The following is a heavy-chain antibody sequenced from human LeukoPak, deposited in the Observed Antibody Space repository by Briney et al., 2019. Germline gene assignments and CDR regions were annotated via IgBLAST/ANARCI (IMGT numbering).Heavy chain of an antibody. CDR1: EFTFSDYD. D-gene: IGHD5-24*01. Sequence: GGSLRLSCAASEFTFSDYDMGWFRQAPGKGLEWVSVIYSGGSTYYADSVKGRFTISRDNSKNTLYLQMNSLRAEDTAVYYCARDHIGMEVVGYWGQGTLVTVSS. CDR3: ARDHIGMEVVGY. V-gene: IGHV3-53*01. J-gene: IGHJ4*02. CDR2: IYSGGST.